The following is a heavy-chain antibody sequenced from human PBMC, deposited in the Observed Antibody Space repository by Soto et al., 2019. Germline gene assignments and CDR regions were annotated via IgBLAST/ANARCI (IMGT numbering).Heavy chain of an antibody. V-gene: IGHV4-39*01. J-gene: IGHJ5*02. CDR3: ARRAYQVIGWFDP. Sequence: PSETLSLTCTVSGGSISSSSYYWGWIRQTPGKGLEWIGTIYYMGIAYYNTSLSSRVTISIDTSKIQFSLKLSSVTAAYTAIYYCARRAYQVIGWFDPLGQGTLVTVSS. D-gene: IGHD2-2*01. CDR1: GGSISSSSYY. CDR2: IYYMGIA.